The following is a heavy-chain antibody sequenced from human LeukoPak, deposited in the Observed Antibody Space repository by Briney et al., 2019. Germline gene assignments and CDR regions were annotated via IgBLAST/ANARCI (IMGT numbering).Heavy chain of an antibody. V-gene: IGHV4-31*03. D-gene: IGHD1-1*01. CDR3: ARDTTGTTNLDY. Sequence: PSQTLSLTCTVSGGSISSGGYYWSWIRQHPGKGLEWIGYIYYSGSTYYNPSLKSRVTISVDTSKNQFSLKLSSVTAADTAVYYCARDTTGTTNLDYWGQGTLVTVSS. J-gene: IGHJ4*02. CDR1: GGSISSGGYY. CDR2: IYYSGST.